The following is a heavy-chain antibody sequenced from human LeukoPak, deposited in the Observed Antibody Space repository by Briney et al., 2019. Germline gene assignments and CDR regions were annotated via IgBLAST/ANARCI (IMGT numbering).Heavy chain of an antibody. D-gene: IGHD1-26*01. CDR1: GFTFSSYG. CDR2: ISHDGSNK. CDR3: AKGVGATSGIYGMDV. Sequence: PGGSLRLSCAASGFTFSSYGMHWVRQAPGKGLEWVAVISHDGSNKYYADSVKGRFTISRDNSKNTLYLQMNSLRAEDTAVYYCAKGVGATSGIYGMDVWGQGTTVTVSS. V-gene: IGHV3-30*18. J-gene: IGHJ6*02.